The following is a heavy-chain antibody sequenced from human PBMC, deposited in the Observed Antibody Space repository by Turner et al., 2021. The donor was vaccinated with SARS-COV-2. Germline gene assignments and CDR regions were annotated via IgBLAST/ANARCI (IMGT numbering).Heavy chain of an antibody. CDR1: GFTFSNYA. CDR3: AKVGGWELRRKWFFDL. CDR2: LSGSGDST. Sequence: EVQLLESGGGLVQPGGSLRLSCAASGFTFSNYAMSWVRQAPGKGLEWVSFLSGSGDSTYHADSVKGRFTISRDNSKNTLYLQMNSRRAEDTAVYYCAKVGGWELRRKWFFDLWGRGTLVSVSS. D-gene: IGHD1-26*01. J-gene: IGHJ2*01. V-gene: IGHV3-23*01.